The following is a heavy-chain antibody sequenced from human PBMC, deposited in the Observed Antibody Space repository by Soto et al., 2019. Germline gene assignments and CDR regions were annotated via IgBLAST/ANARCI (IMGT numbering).Heavy chain of an antibody. CDR2: ISSSSSYI. CDR1: GFTFSSYS. CDR3: ARDESSSGWYYYYYYGMDV. Sequence: EVQLLQSGGGLVQPGGSLRLSCAASGFTFSSYSMNWVRQAPGKGLEWVSSISSSSSYIYYADSVKGRFTISRDNAKNSLYLQMNSLRAEDTAVYYCARDESSSGWYYYYYYGMDVWGQGTTVTVSS. V-gene: IGHV3-21*01. J-gene: IGHJ6*02. D-gene: IGHD6-19*01.